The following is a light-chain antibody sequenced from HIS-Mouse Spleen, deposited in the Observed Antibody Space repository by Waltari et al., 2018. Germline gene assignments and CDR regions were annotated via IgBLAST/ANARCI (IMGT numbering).Light chain of an antibody. CDR1: RSHVGSYNI. V-gene: IGLV2-23*01. CDR2: EGS. J-gene: IGLJ3*02. CDR3: CSYAGSSTWV. Sequence: QSALTQPASVSGSPGQSITISCTGTRSHVGSYNIVSWYQQHPGKAPKLMIYEGSKRPSGVSNRFSGSKSGNTASLTISGLQAEDEADYYCCSYAGSSTWVFGGGTKLTVL.